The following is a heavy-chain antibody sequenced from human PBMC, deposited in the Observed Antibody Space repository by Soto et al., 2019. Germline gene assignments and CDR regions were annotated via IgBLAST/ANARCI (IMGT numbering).Heavy chain of an antibody. J-gene: IGHJ4*02. CDR2: IYYSGST. CDR3: ARSITPYYYDSSGYPMGY. Sequence: PSETLSLTCTVSGGSISSYYWSWIRQPPGKGLEWIGYIYYSGSTNYNPSLKSRVTISVDTSKNQFSLELSSVTAADTAVYYCARSITPYYYDSSGYPMGYWGQGTLVTVSS. V-gene: IGHV4-59*01. D-gene: IGHD3-22*01. CDR1: GGSISSYY.